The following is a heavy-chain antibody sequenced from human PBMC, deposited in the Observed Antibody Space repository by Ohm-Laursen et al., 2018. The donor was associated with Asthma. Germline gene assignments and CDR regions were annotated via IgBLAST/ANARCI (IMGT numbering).Heavy chain of an antibody. J-gene: IGHJ6*02. CDR2: GGSYYDGGLK. Sequence: RSLRLSCSAPGFTFRSYAMHWVRQAPGKGLEWVAVGGSYYDGGLKYYADSVNGRFTVSRDDSKNTLYLQMNSLRPDDTAVYYCARDVMEWYLPAFDFWGQGTTVTVSS. CDR3: ARDVMEWYLPAFDF. CDR1: GFTFRSYA. V-gene: IGHV3-30-3*01. D-gene: IGHD3-3*01.